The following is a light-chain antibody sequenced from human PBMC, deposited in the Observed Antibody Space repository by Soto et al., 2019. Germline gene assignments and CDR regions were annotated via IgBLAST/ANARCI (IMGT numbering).Light chain of an antibody. V-gene: IGLV2-14*03. CDR3: SSYTTSSTVV. CDR1: SSDVGGYNY. CDR2: DVS. J-gene: IGLJ2*01. Sequence: QPASVSGSPGQSITISCTGTSSDVGGYNYVSWYQQHPGKAPKLLIYDVSDRPSGVSNRFSGSKSGNTASLTISGLQAEDEADYYCSSYTTSSTVVFGGGTKVTVL.